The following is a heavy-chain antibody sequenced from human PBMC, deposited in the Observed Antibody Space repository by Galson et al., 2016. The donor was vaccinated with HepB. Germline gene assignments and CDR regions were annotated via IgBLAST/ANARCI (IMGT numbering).Heavy chain of an antibody. CDR1: GFIVSNHY. CDR3: ARGGAAAGY. CDR2: MYSSGTT. J-gene: IGHJ4*02. D-gene: IGHD6-13*01. Sequence: SLRLSCAASGFIVSNHYMGWIRQPPGKGLEWVSIMYSSGTTHYADSVRGRFTISRDSSKNTLYLQMDSLRVEDTAVYYCARGGAAAGYWGQGTLVTVSS. V-gene: IGHV3-53*01.